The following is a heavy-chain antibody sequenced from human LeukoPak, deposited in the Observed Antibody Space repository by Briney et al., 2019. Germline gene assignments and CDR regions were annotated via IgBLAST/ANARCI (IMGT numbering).Heavy chain of an antibody. V-gene: IGHV3-23*01. Sequence: GGSLRLSCVASGFTFSTFAMIWVRQPPGKGLEWVSSIFPSGGEIHYADSVKGRFTISRDNSKNTLYLQMNSLRAEDTAVYYCARDLATAAGLYNWFDPWGQGTLVTVSS. CDR1: GFTFSTFA. J-gene: IGHJ5*02. CDR2: IFPSGGEI. CDR3: ARDLATAAGLYNWFDP. D-gene: IGHD6-13*01.